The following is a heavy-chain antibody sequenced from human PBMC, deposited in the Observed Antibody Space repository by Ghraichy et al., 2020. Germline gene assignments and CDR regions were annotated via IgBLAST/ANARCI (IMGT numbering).Heavy chain of an antibody. J-gene: IGHJ3*01. CDR3: ARGRVWYGSGSVPTL. D-gene: IGHD3-10*01. CDR2: INHSGST. CDR1: GGSFSGYY. Sequence: SETLSLTCAVYGGSFSGYYWSWIRQPPGKVLEWIGEINHSGSTNYNPSLKSRVTISVDTSKNQFSLKLSSVTAADTAVYYCARGRVWYGSGSVPTLWGQGTMVTVSS. V-gene: IGHV4-34*01.